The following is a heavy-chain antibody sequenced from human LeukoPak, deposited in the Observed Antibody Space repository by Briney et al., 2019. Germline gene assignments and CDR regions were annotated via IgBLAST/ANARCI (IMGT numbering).Heavy chain of an antibody. V-gene: IGHV4-34*01. CDR2: INHSGST. D-gene: IGHD6-19*01. J-gene: IGHJ5*02. CDR1: GGSFSGYY. Sequence: SETLSLTCAVYGGSFSGYYWSWIRQPPGKGLEWIGEINHSGSTNYNPSLKSRVTISVDTSKNQFSLKLSSVTAADSAVNYCATGNGWYPRGRNWFDPWGQGNPGHRLL. CDR3: ATGNGWYPRGRNWFDP.